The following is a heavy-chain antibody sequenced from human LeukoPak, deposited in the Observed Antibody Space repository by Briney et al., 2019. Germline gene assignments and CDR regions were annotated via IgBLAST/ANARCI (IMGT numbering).Heavy chain of an antibody. Sequence: SETLSLTCTVSGYSISSGYYWGWIRQPPGKGLEWIGRIYTSGSTNYNPSLKSRVTMSVDTSKNQFSLKLSSVTAADTAVYYCARDTARLSGSYYGYFDYWGQGTLVTVSS. D-gene: IGHD3-10*01. CDR2: IYTSGST. CDR3: ARDTARLSGSYYGYFDY. CDR1: GYSISSGYY. J-gene: IGHJ4*02. V-gene: IGHV4-38-2*02.